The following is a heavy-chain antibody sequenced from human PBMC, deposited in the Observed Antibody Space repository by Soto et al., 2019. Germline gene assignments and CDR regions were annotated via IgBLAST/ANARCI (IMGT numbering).Heavy chain of an antibody. D-gene: IGHD6-13*01. CDR3: ASTAGGPSRSGWSKVDY. CDR2: ISSSSSYT. Sequence: XGSLRLACAASGFTFSDYYMGWIRQAPGKGLEWVSYISSSSSYTNYADSVKGRFTISRDNAKNSLYLKMNSLRAEDTAVYYCASTAGGPSRSGWSKVDYWGQGTLVTVSS. V-gene: IGHV3-11*06. J-gene: IGHJ4*02. CDR1: GFTFSDYY.